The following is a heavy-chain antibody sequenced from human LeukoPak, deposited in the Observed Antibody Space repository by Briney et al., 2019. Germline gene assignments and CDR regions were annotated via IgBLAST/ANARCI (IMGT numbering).Heavy chain of an antibody. CDR1: GGSFSSVSYD. V-gene: IGHV4-61*01. CDR2: IYYSGST. Sequence: SETLSLTCTVSGGSFSSVSYDWSWIRQPPGKGLEWIGYIYYSGSTNYNPSLKSRVTISVDTSKNQFSLKLSSVTAADTAVYYCARGSYGSGSYHHDYWGQGTLVTVSS. D-gene: IGHD3-10*01. J-gene: IGHJ4*02. CDR3: ARGSYGSGSYHHDY.